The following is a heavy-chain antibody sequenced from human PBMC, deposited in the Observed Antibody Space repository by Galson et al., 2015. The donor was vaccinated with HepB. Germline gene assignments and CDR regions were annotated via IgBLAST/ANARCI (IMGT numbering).Heavy chain of an antibody. J-gene: IGHJ4*02. CDR2: ISGSGGST. CDR3: ARGTTILGYFDY. CDR1: GFTFSSYA. V-gene: IGHV3-23*01. D-gene: IGHD3-16*01. Sequence: SLRLSCAASGFTFSSYAMSWVRQAPGKGLEWVSAISGSGGSTYYADSVKGRFTISRDNSKNTLHLQMNSLRAEDTAVYYCARGTTILGYFDYWGQGTLVTVSS.